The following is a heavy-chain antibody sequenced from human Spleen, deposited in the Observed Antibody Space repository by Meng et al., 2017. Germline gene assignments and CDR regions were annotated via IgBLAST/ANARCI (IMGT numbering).Heavy chain of an antibody. D-gene: IGHD7-27*01. V-gene: IGHV2-5*02. Sequence: SGPTLVKPTQTLTLTCTFSGFSLSTTGVGVGWIRQPPGKALDWLALIYWDGDKRYSPSLKTRLTITKDTSKNQVVLTLTNMGSVDTATYYCAHFSGEFDYWGQGTLVTVSS. CDR3: AHFSGEFDY. J-gene: IGHJ4*02. CDR2: IYWDGDK. CDR1: GFSLSTTGVG.